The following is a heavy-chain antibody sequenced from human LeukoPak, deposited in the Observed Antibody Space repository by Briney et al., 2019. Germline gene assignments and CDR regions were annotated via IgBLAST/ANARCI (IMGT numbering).Heavy chain of an antibody. CDR1: GFTFSSYS. J-gene: IGHJ4*02. CDR2: ISSSSSYI. Sequence: YPGGSPRLSCAASGFTFSSYSMNWVRQAPGKGLEWVSSISSSSSYIYYADSVKGRFTISRDNAKNSLYLQMNSLRAEDTAVYYCARGGGSGDYFDYWGQGTLVTVSS. CDR3: ARGGGSGDYFDY. V-gene: IGHV3-21*01. D-gene: IGHD3-10*01.